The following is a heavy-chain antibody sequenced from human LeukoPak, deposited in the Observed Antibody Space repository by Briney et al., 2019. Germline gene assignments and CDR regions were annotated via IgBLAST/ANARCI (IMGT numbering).Heavy chain of an antibody. CDR2: IYPGDSDT. CDR1: GYSFTRYW. Sequence: GESLKISCKGSGYSFTRYWIGWVRQMPGKGLEWMGIIYPGDSDTRYSPPFQGQVTISADKSISTASLQWGRLKASGTAMYYCARLYGSGSDDAFDIWGQGTMVTVSS. J-gene: IGHJ3*02. D-gene: IGHD3-10*01. CDR3: ARLYGSGSDDAFDI. V-gene: IGHV5-51*01.